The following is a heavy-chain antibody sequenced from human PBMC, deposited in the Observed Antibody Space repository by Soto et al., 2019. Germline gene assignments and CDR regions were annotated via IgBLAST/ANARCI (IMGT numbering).Heavy chain of an antibody. CDR3: ARVGFGCSGGSCYYYYGMDV. CDR2: IYTSGST. Sequence: SETLSLTCTVSGGSISSYYWSWIRQPAGKGLEWIGRIYTSGSTNYNPSLKSRVTMSVDTSKNQFSLKLSSVTAADTAVYYCARVGFGCSGGSCYYYYGMDVWGQGTTVTVSS. CDR1: GGSISSYY. J-gene: IGHJ6*02. D-gene: IGHD2-15*01. V-gene: IGHV4-4*07.